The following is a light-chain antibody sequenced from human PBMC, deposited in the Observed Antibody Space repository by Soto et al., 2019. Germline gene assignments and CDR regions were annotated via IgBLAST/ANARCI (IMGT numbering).Light chain of an antibody. V-gene: IGKV3-20*01. CDR3: RLYGSSPRRT. Sequence: EIVLTQSPGTLSLSPGERATLSCRASQSVSSTSLGWYQRKPGQAPGLLIYGASSRATGIPDRFSGSGSGTVFALTIARLEPEDFVVYYCRLYGSSPRRTCGQGTRVEIK. CDR2: GAS. J-gene: IGKJ1*01. CDR1: QSVSSTS.